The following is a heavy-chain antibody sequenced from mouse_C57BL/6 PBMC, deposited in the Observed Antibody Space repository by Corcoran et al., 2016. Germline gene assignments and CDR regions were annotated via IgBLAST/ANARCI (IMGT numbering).Heavy chain of an antibody. CDR2: IYPGDGDT. J-gene: IGHJ4*01. D-gene: IGHD1-1*01. CDR3: ALITTVVAQAMDY. V-gene: IGHV1-80*01. Sequence: QVQLQQSGAELVKPGASVKISCKASGYAFSSYWMNWVKQRPGKGLEWIGQIYPGDGDTNYNGKFKGKATLTADKSSSTAYMQLSSLTSEDSAVYFCALITTVVAQAMDYWGQGTSVTVSS. CDR1: GYAFSSYW.